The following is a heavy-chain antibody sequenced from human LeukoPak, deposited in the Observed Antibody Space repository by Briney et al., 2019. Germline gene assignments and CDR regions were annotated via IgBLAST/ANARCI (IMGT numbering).Heavy chain of an antibody. CDR2: ISYDGSNK. Sequence: GGSLRLSCAASGFTFSSYAMHWVRQAPGKGLEWVAVISYDGSNKYYADSVKGRFTISRDNSKNTLYLQMNSLRAEDTAVYYCARAAGYSSDSYYFDYWGQGTLVTVSS. D-gene: IGHD6-19*01. J-gene: IGHJ4*02. CDR3: ARAAGYSSDSYYFDY. V-gene: IGHV3-30-3*01. CDR1: GFTFSSYA.